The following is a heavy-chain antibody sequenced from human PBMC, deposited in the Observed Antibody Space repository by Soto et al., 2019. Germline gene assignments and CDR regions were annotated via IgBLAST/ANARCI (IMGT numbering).Heavy chain of an antibody. V-gene: IGHV4-59*01. D-gene: IGHD2-21*01. CDR2: IHYSGIT. CDR3: ARGRNSRTDYCGTDSCAWFDP. Sequence: PSETLSLTCTVSGGPISSYYWTWIRQPPGKGLEWIGDIHYSGITTYNPSLKSRVTISIDTSKNQFSLSLNSVTAADTAVYYCARGRNSRTDYCGTDSCAWFDPWGQGTLVTVSS. CDR1: GGPISSYY. J-gene: IGHJ5*02.